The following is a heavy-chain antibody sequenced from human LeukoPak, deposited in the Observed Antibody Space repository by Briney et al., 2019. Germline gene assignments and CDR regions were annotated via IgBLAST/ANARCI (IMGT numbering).Heavy chain of an antibody. Sequence: GGSLRLPCAASGFTFNTYAMHWVRQAPGKGLEWVAVIAYDGNNKYYADSVKGRFTVSRDNTKNTLYLQMNSLRAEDTAVYYCARDNNWGSTHYWGQGTLVTVSS. J-gene: IGHJ4*02. D-gene: IGHD7-27*01. CDR3: ARDNNWGSTHY. V-gene: IGHV3-30-3*01. CDR1: GFTFNTYA. CDR2: IAYDGNNK.